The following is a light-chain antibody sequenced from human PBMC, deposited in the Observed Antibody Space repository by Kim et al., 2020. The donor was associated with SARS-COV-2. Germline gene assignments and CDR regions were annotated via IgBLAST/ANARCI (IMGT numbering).Light chain of an antibody. Sequence: NFMLTQPHSVSASPGKTVTISCTRSSGSIASNYVQWYQQRPGSAPTTVIHEDDQRPSGVPDRFSGSIDSSSNSASLTISGLKTEDEADYYCQSYDNNFWVCGGGTQLTVL. J-gene: IGLJ3*02. CDR1: SGSIASNY. CDR3: QSYDNNFWV. V-gene: IGLV6-57*03. CDR2: EDD.